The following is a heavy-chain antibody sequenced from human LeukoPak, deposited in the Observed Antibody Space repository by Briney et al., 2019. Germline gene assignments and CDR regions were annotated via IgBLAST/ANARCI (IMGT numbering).Heavy chain of an antibody. D-gene: IGHD3-3*01. CDR3: AKGGSFDTIFGVVTGDFDY. V-gene: IGHV3-23*01. CDR1: GFTFSSYA. J-gene: IGHJ4*02. CDR2: ISGSGGST. Sequence: GGSLRLSCAASGFTFSSYAMSWVRQAPGKGLEWVSAISGSGGSTYYADSVKGRFTISRDNSKNTLYLQMNSLRAEDTAVYYCAKGGSFDTIFGVVTGDFDYWGQGPLVTVSS.